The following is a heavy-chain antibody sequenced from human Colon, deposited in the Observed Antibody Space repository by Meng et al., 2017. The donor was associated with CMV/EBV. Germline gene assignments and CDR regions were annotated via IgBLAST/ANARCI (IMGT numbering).Heavy chain of an antibody. J-gene: IGHJ6*02. CDR2: TRQNGAES. CDR3: AREMGYNWDLDHPYGVDV. V-gene: IGHV3-7*01. CDR1: GDSFTTYW. D-gene: IGHD1-20*01. Sequence: GGSLRLSCVVSGDSFTTYWMTWVRQAPGKGLEWVANTRQNGAESYYADAVKGRFIISRDNRNNSLYLQMNSLRVEDTAVYYCAREMGYNWDLDHPYGVDVWGQGTTVTVSS.